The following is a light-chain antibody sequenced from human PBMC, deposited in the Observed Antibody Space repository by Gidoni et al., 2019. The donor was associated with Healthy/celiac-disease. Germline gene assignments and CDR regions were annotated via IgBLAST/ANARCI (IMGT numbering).Light chain of an antibody. J-gene: IGKJ3*01. Sequence: DIQMTQSPSSLSASVGDRVTIPCRASQSISSYLNWYQQKPGKAPKLLIYAASSLQSGFPSRFSGSGSGTDFTLPISSLQPEDFATYYCQQSYSTPPFTFXPXTKVXIK. CDR1: QSISSY. V-gene: IGKV1-39*01. CDR3: QQSYSTPPFT. CDR2: AAS.